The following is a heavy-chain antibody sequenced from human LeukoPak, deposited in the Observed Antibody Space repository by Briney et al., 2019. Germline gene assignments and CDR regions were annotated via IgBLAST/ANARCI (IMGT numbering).Heavy chain of an antibody. Sequence: SETLSLTCAVYGASFSGYYWSWIRQPPGKGLEWIGEVNHSRSTNYNPSLKSRVTISVDTSKNQFSLKLNSVTAADTAVYYCARGKEVITMLRGLKPGYYFDYWGQGTLVTVSS. J-gene: IGHJ4*02. V-gene: IGHV4-34*01. CDR1: GASFSGYY. CDR2: VNHSRST. CDR3: ARGKEVITMLRGLKPGYYFDY. D-gene: IGHD3-10*01.